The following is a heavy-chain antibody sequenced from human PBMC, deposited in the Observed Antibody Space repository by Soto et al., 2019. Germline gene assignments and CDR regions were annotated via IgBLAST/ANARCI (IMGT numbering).Heavy chain of an antibody. V-gene: IGHV1-18*04. CDR2: ISAYNGNT. CDR1: GYTFTSYG. D-gene: IGHD3-22*01. CDR3: ARSRYYYDSSGYYYYFDY. Sequence: QVQLVQSGAEVKKPGASVKVSCKASGYTFTSYGISWVRQAPGQGLEWMGWISAYNGNTNYAQKLQGRVTMTTDTYTSTAYMELRSLRSDDTAVYYCARSRYYYDSSGYYYYFDYWGQGTLVTVSS. J-gene: IGHJ4*02.